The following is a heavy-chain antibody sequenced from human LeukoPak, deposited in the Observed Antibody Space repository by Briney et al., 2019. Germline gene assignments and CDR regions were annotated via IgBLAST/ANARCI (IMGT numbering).Heavy chain of an antibody. J-gene: IGHJ6*02. CDR1: GDSINSSNW. V-gene: IGHV3-53*01. Sequence: ETLSLTCAVSGDSINSSNWWSWVRQAPGKGLEWVSVIYSGGSTYYADSVKGRFTISRDNSKNTLYLQMNSLRAEDTAVYYCARAFERVYYYYYGMDVWGQGTTVTVSS. D-gene: IGHD3-9*01. CDR2: IYSGGST. CDR3: ARAFERVYYYYYGMDV.